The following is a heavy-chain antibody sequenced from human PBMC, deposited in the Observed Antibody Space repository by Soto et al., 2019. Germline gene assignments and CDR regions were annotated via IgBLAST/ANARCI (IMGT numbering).Heavy chain of an antibody. CDR3: ARAGHYYDSSGYAN. Sequence: QVKLVQSGAEVKKPGTSMKVSCKASGYTFGTSGISWIRQAPGQGLEWMGRISAYNGNTNYEQKRQDRVTMTTDTSTNTAYLELRSLRSDDTAVYYCARAGHYYDSSGYANWGQGTLVTVSS. CDR2: ISAYNGNT. V-gene: IGHV1-18*01. CDR1: GYTFGTSG. D-gene: IGHD3-22*01. J-gene: IGHJ4*02.